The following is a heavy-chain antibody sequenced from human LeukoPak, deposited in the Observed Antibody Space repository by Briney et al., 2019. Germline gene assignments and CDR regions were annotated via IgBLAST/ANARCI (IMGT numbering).Heavy chain of an antibody. J-gene: IGHJ4*02. V-gene: IGHV3-53*01. D-gene: IGHD3-22*01. CDR1: GFTVSNNY. CDR2: IYSGGSI. Sequence: PGGSLRLSCAASGFTVSNNYMSWVRQARGKGLEWVSVIYSGGSIYYADSVKGRFTISRDNSKNTLYLQMNSLRVEDTAVYYCARDFLRSSGYYWGQGTLVTVSS. CDR3: ARDFLRSSGYY.